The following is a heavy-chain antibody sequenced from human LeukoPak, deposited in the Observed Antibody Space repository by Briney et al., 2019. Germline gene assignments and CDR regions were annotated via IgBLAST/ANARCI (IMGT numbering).Heavy chain of an antibody. D-gene: IGHD6-13*01. Sequence: GRSLRLSCAASGFTFSSYAMHWVRKAPGKGLEWVAVISYDGSNKYYADTVKGRFTISRDNSKNTLYLQMNSLRAEDTAVYYCARDPSIAAAGTNYFDYWGQGTLVTVSS. J-gene: IGHJ4*02. CDR2: ISYDGSNK. CDR1: GFTFSSYA. CDR3: ARDPSIAAAGTNYFDY. V-gene: IGHV3-30-3*01.